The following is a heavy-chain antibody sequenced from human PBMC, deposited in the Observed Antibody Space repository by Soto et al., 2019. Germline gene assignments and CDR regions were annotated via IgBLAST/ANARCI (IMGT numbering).Heavy chain of an antibody. Sequence: QVQLVQSGPDLKRPGASMKVSCKASGYTFTSYGIRWVRKAPGQGLEWMAWISPLKGRTQYSQKAQGRVTLSTDTSSNTAYMEMTTLRVGDTAVYYCAMDYGDRPEYFKHWGQGTLVTVS. CDR1: GYTFTSYG. J-gene: IGHJ1*01. CDR2: ISPLKGRT. V-gene: IGHV1-18*04. D-gene: IGHD4-17*01. CDR3: AMDYGDRPEYFKH.